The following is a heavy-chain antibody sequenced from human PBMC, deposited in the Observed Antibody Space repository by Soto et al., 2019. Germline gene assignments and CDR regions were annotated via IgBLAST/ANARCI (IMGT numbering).Heavy chain of an antibody. J-gene: IGHJ6*02. Sequence: GASVKVSCKASGGTFSSYAISWVRQAPGQGLEWMGGIIPIFGTANYAQKFQGRVTITADESTSTAYMELSSLRSEDTAVYYCARDPLTVDTAMVTDYYYYGMDVWGQGTTVTVSS. CDR3: ARDPLTVDTAMVTDYYYYGMDV. CDR2: IIPIFGTA. CDR1: GGTFSSYA. V-gene: IGHV1-69*13. D-gene: IGHD5-18*01.